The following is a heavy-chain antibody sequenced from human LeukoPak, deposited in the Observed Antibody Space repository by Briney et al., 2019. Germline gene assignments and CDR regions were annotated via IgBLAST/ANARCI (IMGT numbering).Heavy chain of an antibody. J-gene: IGHJ4*02. CDR1: GFTFSRYG. CDR3: ARRLYGDHETGY. V-gene: IGHV3-23*01. Sequence: GGSLRLSCAASGFTFSRYGMSWVRQVPGKGLEWVSGISASGGVTYYADSVKGRFSISRDNSKNTQYLQMNSLRAEDTAVYYCARRLYGDHETGYWGQGTLVIVSS. D-gene: IGHD4-17*01. CDR2: ISASGGVT.